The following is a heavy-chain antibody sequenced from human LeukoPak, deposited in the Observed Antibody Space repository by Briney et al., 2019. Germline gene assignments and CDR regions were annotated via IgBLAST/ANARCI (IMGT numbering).Heavy chain of an antibody. CDR2: ISSSSSTI. Sequence: PGGSLRLSCAASGFTFSSYSMNWVRQAPGKGLEWVSYISSSSSTIYYADSVKGRFTISRDNAKNLLYLQMNSLRAEDTAVYYCARHLTPRHDKITAAGTHYYYAMDVWGQGTTVTVSS. CDR1: GFTFSSYS. CDR3: ARHLTPRHDKITAAGTHYYYAMDV. J-gene: IGHJ6*02. D-gene: IGHD6-13*01. V-gene: IGHV3-48*01.